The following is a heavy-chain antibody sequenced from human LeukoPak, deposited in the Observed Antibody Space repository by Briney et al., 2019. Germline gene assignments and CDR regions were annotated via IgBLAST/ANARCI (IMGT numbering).Heavy chain of an antibody. CDR2: INSDGSNT. D-gene: IGHD4-17*01. V-gene: IGHV3-74*01. J-gene: IGHJ4*02. CDR3: ARAPYGDCFDY. CDR1: GFTFSSYW. Sequence: PGGSLRLSCAASGFTFSSYWMHWVRQAPGKGLVWVSRINSDGSNTNYADSVKGRFTLSRDNAKNTLYLQMNSLRVEDTAAYYCARAPYGDCFDYWGQGTLVTVSS.